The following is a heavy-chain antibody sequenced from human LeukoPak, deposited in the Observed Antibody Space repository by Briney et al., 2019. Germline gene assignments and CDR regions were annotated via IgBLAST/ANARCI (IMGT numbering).Heavy chain of an antibody. Sequence: GGSLRLSCAASGFTFSSYAMHWVRQAPGKGLEWVSSINSDSTNIYYTDSVKGRFTVSRDNAKNSLYLQMNSLRAEDTAVYYCARGTTVESDYWGQGTLVTVSS. D-gene: IGHD4-23*01. V-gene: IGHV3-21*01. J-gene: IGHJ4*02. CDR3: ARGTTVESDY. CDR2: INSDSTNI. CDR1: GFTFSSYA.